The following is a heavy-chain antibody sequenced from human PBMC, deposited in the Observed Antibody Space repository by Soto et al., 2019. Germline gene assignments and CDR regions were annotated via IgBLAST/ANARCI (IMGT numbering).Heavy chain of an antibody. D-gene: IGHD3-22*01. V-gene: IGHV3-48*02. Sequence: GGSLRLSCTPSGFIFSDYSMNWVRQAPGKGLEWISYITTTSSNMYYADSVKGRFTISRDNAKNSLYLQMNSLRDEDTAVYYCARDSSGRQYYGMDVWGQGTTVTVSS. CDR1: GFIFSDYS. J-gene: IGHJ6*02. CDR2: ITTTSSNM. CDR3: ARDSSGRQYYGMDV.